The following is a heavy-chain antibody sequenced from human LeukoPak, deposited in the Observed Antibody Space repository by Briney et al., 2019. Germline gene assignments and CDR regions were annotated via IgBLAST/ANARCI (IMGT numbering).Heavy chain of an antibody. V-gene: IGHV4-34*01. D-gene: IGHD1-14*01. CDR2: IHPGGST. J-gene: IGHJ5*02. CDR3: ARAPDRIRFDP. Sequence: SETLSLTCAVYGGSLRADFWSWIRQPPGKGLEWIGDIHPGGSTKYNPSLESRVTISVDTSKNQFSLRLTSVTAADTAVYYCARAPDRIRFDPWGQGTLVTVSS. CDR1: GGSLRADF.